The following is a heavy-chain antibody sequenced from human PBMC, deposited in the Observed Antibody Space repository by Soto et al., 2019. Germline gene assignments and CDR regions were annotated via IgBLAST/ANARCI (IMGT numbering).Heavy chain of an antibody. J-gene: IGHJ6*02. D-gene: IGHD2-2*03. CDR3: ALVDNVVSPTPQDV. Sequence: QVQLVQSGDEVRKPGSSVKVSCKASGYIFVNYGIAWVRQAPGQGLEWMGWISPYSGNTHYASKVQGRLTMTTDTSTSAAYMDLGRLTSDDTAVHYCALVDNVVSPTPQDVWGQGTTVTVSS. V-gene: IGHV1-18*01. CDR1: GYIFVNYG. CDR2: ISPYSGNT.